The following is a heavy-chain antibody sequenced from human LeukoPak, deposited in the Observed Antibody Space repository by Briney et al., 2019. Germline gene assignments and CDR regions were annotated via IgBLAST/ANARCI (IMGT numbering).Heavy chain of an antibody. J-gene: IGHJ4*02. CDR2: IYSGGRT. CDR3: AKSLTGDRRFDS. D-gene: IGHD7-27*01. CDR1: GFNVSKNF. V-gene: IGHV3-53*01. Sequence: PGGSLRLSCAASGFNVSKNFMAWFRQAPGKGPEWLSVIYSGGRTYYAESLLGRFSTSRDTSQNTLYLQMSSLRTEDTAVYYCAKSLTGDRRFDSWGQGTLVTVSS.